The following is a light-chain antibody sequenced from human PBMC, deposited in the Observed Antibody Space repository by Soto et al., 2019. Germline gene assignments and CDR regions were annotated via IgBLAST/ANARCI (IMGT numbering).Light chain of an antibody. CDR2: EVN. J-gene: IGLJ1*01. CDR3: SAYSDIDTKV. V-gene: IGLV2-14*03. CDR1: SSDVGAYIY. Sequence: QSVLTQPASVSGSPGQSITISCGRTSSDVGAYIYVSWYQQFPGKAPKLILYEVNNRPSGVSNRFSGSKSGTTASLTISGLQPEDEADYYCSAYSDIDTKVFGTGTKVTVL.